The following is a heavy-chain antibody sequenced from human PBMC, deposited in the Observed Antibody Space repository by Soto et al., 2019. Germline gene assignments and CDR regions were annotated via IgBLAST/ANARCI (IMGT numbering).Heavy chain of an antibody. D-gene: IGHD2-8*01. CDR1: GFTFSRYA. V-gene: IGHV3-30*04. CDR3: ARDNRGTNAYHYYYGMDV. J-gene: IGHJ6*02. CDR2: ISYDGRNQ. Sequence: QVQLVESGGGVVQPGRSLGLSCAASGFTFSRYAMHWVRQAPGKGLEWVAVISYDGRNQYYADSVKGRFTISRDNSKNTLFLQMSSLRAEDTALYYCARDNRGTNAYHYYYGMDVWGQGTTVTVSS.